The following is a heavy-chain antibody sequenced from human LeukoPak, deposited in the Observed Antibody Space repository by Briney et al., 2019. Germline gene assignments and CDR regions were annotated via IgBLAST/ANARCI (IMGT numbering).Heavy chain of an antibody. CDR3: ARDQEGFDY. Sequence: ASVKVSCKASGYTFTSNYIHRVRQAPGQGLEWMGMIYPRDGSTSYAQKFQGRVTVTRDTSTSTVHMELSGLRSEDTAVYYCARDQEGFDYWGQGTLVTVSS. J-gene: IGHJ4*02. CDR2: IYPRDGST. CDR1: GYTFTSNY. V-gene: IGHV1-46*01.